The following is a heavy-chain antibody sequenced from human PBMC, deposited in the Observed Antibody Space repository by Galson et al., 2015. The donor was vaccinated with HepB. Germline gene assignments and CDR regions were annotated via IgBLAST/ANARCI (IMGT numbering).Heavy chain of an antibody. CDR2: ISGYNVNA. V-gene: IGHV1-18*01. CDR3: ARGALVVVVDGTLNNWFDP. D-gene: IGHD2-15*01. CDR1: GYTFTRYG. J-gene: IGHJ5*02. Sequence: SVKVSCKASGYTFTRYGISWVRQAPGQGLEWMGWISGYNVNANYAQNLQGRVTMTTDTSTSTAYMELRSLRSDDTAVYYCARGALVVVVDGTLNNWFDPWGQGTLVTVSS.